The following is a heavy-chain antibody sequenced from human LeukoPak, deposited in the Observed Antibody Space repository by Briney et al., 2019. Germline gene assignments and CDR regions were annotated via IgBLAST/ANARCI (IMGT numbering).Heavy chain of an antibody. CDR1: GYSFTSYW. CDR2: IYPGHSDT. V-gene: IGHV5-51*01. Sequence: GESLKVSCKGSGYSFTSYWIGWVRQMPGKGLEWMGIIYPGHSDTRYSPSLQGQVTISADKSISTAYLQWSSLKASDTAMCYCARTRGPRLGGWFLDYWGQGTLVTVSS. J-gene: IGHJ4*02. CDR3: ARTRGPRLGGWFLDY. D-gene: IGHD6-19*01.